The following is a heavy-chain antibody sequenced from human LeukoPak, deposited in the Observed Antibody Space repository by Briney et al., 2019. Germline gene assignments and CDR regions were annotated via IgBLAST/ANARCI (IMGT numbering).Heavy chain of an antibody. CDR3: ARGTYDSSGYYYGDFQH. V-gene: IGHV3-53*01. D-gene: IGHD3-22*01. CDR1: GFIVSGDF. J-gene: IGHJ1*01. CDR2: IYSDGST. Sequence: PGGSLRLSCAASGFIVSGDFMSWVRQAPGKGLEWVSVIYSDGSTYYADSVKGRFTISRDNSKNTLYLQMDSLRAEDTAVYYCARGTYDSSGYYYGDFQHWGQGTLVTVSS.